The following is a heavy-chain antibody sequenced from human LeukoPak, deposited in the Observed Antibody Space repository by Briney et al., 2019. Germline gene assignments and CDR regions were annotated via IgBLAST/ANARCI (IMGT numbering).Heavy chain of an antibody. D-gene: IGHD3-22*01. Sequence: SVKVSCKASGGTFSSYAISWVRQAPGQGLEWMGGIIPIFGTANYAQKFQGRVTITTDESTSIAYMELSSLRSEDTAVYYCAREGYYDSSGYYYGYFDYWGQGTLVTVSS. J-gene: IGHJ4*02. CDR3: AREGYYDSSGYYYGYFDY. CDR2: IIPIFGTA. CDR1: GGTFSSYA. V-gene: IGHV1-69*05.